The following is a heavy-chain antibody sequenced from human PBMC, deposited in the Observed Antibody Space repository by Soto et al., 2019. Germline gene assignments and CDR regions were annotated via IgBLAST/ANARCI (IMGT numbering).Heavy chain of an antibody. CDR3: ARRTCSGGSCRKPFDF. D-gene: IGHD2-15*01. CDR1: GGSISSSSYY. V-gene: IGHV4-39*02. J-gene: IGHJ4*02. CDR2: IYYSGST. Sequence: QLQLQESGPGLVKPSETLSLTCTVSGGSISSSSYYWGWIRQPPGKGLEWIGSIYYSGSTYYNPSLKSRVNISVDTSKNHFSLKLSSVTAADTAVYYCARRTCSGGSCRKPFDFWGQGTLVTVSS.